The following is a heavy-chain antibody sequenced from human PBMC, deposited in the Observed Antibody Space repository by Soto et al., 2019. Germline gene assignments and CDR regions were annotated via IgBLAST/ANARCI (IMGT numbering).Heavy chain of an antibody. Sequence: ASVKVSCKSSGYTFTGYYIHWVRQAPGQGLEWMGWINPNSGGTNYAQKFQGWVTMTRDTSISTAYMELSRLRSDDTAVYYCARDREAYSSGHFDIWGQGTMVTVSS. CDR3: ARDREAYSSGHFDI. CDR1: GYTFTGYY. D-gene: IGHD6-19*01. V-gene: IGHV1-2*04. CDR2: INPNSGGT. J-gene: IGHJ3*02.